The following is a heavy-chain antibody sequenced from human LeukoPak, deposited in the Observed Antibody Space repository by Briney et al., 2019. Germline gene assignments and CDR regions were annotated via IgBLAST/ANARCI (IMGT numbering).Heavy chain of an antibody. J-gene: IGHJ4*02. CDR1: GFTFSGYA. CDR3: ARGIQLWSNFDY. Sequence: GGSLRLSCAASGFTFSGYAMHWVRQAPGKGLEYVSAISSNGGSTYCANSVKGRFTISRDNSKNTLYLQMGSLRAEDMAVYYCARGIQLWSNFDYWGQGTLVTVSS. D-gene: IGHD5-18*01. CDR2: ISSNGGST. V-gene: IGHV3-64*01.